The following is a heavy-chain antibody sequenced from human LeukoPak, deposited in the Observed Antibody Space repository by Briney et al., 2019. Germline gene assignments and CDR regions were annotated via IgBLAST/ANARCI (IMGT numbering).Heavy chain of an antibody. J-gene: IGHJ6*02. CDR1: GFTFSSYW. D-gene: IGHD4-17*01. Sequence: GGSLRLSCAASGFTFSSYWMTWIRQAPGKGLEWVGRIKSKTDGGTTDYAAPVKGRFTISRDDSKNTLYLQMNSLKTEDTAVYYCTTDYGDYYYYGMDVWGQGTTVTVSS. CDR2: IKSKTDGGTT. CDR3: TTDYGDYYYYGMDV. V-gene: IGHV3-15*01.